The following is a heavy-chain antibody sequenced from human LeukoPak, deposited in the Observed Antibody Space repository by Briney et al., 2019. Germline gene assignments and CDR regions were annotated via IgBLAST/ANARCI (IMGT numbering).Heavy chain of an antibody. Sequence: ASVKVSCKASGYTFTSYDINWVRQATGQGLEWMGWMSPNSGNTDYAQKLQGRVTFTRNTSINTAYMEMSSLRSEDTAVYYCARWELRRDGIDYWAQGTLVTVSS. D-gene: IGHD1-26*01. CDR2: MSPNSGNT. CDR3: ARWELRRDGIDY. J-gene: IGHJ4*02. V-gene: IGHV1-8*03. CDR1: GYTFTSYD.